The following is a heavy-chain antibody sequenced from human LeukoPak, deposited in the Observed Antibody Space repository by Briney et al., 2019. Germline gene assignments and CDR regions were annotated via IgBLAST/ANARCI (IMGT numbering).Heavy chain of an antibody. J-gene: IGHJ4*02. CDR1: GFTFSNYW. CDR2: IKQDGGEK. V-gene: IGHV3-7*01. Sequence: GGSLILSCTTSGFTFSNYWMSWVRQAPGKGLEWVANIKQDGGEKYYVDSVKGRFTISRDNAKNSLYLQMNSLRAEDTAIYYCARAPIVVVPTWRPTYFDYWGQGTLVTVSS. D-gene: IGHD2-2*01. CDR3: ARAPIVVVPTWRPTYFDY.